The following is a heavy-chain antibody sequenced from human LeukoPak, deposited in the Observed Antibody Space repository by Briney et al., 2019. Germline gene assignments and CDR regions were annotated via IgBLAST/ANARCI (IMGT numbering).Heavy chain of an antibody. CDR2: IYYSGST. D-gene: IGHD4-23*01. Sequence: SETLSLTCTVSGGSISSYYWSWIRQPPGKGLEWIGYIYYSGSTYYNPSLKSRVTISVDTSKNQFSLRLSSVTAADTAVYYCARDLNSPPGGVDYWGQGTLVTVSS. V-gene: IGHV4-59*01. J-gene: IGHJ4*02. CDR3: ARDLNSPPGGVDY. CDR1: GGSISSYY.